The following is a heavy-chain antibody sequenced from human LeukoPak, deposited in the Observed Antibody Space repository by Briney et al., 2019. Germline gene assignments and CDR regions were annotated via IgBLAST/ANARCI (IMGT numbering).Heavy chain of an antibody. CDR1: GFTFSSYS. Sequence: GGSLRLSCAASGFTFSSYSMNWVRQAPGKGLEWVSYISSSSSTIYYADSVKGRFTISRDNAKNSLYLQMNSLRVEETAVYYCAKRIAAAGKYYFDCWGQGSLVTVPS. V-gene: IGHV3-48*01. J-gene: IGHJ4*02. CDR2: ISSSSSTI. D-gene: IGHD6-13*01. CDR3: AKRIAAAGKYYFDC.